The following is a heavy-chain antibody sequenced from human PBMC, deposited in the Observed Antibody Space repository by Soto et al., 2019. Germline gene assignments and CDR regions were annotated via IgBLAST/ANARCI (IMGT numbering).Heavy chain of an antibody. J-gene: IGHJ6*02. D-gene: IGHD1-26*01. CDR1: GFTFSSYA. V-gene: IGHV3-23*01. CDR2: ISGSGGST. CDR3: AKDSGSYYYYYYGMDV. Sequence: EVQLLESGGGLVQPGGSLRLSCAASGFTFSSYAMSWVRQAPGKGLEWVSAISGSGGSTYYADSVKGRFTISRDNSKNTLYLQMNSLRAEDTAVYHCAKDSGSYYYYYYGMDVWGQGTTVTVSS.